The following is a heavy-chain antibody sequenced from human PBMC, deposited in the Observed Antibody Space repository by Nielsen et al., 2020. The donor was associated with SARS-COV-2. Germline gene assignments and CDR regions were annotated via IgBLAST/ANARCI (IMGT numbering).Heavy chain of an antibody. Sequence: GGSLRLSCAASGFTFSTSWMSWVRQAPGKGLEWVANIKEDGSEKYYVDSVKGRFTISRDNANNSLYLQMNSLRADDTAVYYCARERVWGQGTMVTVSS. CDR3: ARERV. J-gene: IGHJ3*01. V-gene: IGHV3-7*01. CDR2: IKEDGSEK. CDR1: GFTFSTSW.